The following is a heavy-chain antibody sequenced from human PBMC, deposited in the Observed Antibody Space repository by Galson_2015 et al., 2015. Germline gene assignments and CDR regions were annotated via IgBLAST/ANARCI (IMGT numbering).Heavy chain of an antibody. CDR3: ATSFDSRVSLAPWSY. CDR1: GRSFSSYT. V-gene: IGHV1-69*08. J-gene: IGHJ4*02. Sequence: SVKVSCKASGRSFSSYTFTWVRQAPGQGLEWMGRIIPILGTPNYAQRLHDRMSITADTSTSTVYMELSSLRSEDTAVYYCATSFDSRVSLAPWSYWGQGTLVTVSS. CDR2: IIPILGTP. D-gene: IGHD3-22*01.